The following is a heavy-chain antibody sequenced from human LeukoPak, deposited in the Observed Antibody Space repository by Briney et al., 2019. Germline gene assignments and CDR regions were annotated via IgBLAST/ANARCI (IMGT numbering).Heavy chain of an antibody. Sequence: GGSLRLSCAASGFTFSSYAMSWVRQAPGKGLEWVSVIYSGGSTYYADSVKGRFTISRDNSKNTLYLQMNSLRAEDTAVYYCARVGAILHWFDPWGQGTLVTVSS. CDR1: GFTFSSYA. J-gene: IGHJ5*02. CDR3: ARVGAILHWFDP. V-gene: IGHV3-53*01. D-gene: IGHD2-2*02. CDR2: IYSGGST.